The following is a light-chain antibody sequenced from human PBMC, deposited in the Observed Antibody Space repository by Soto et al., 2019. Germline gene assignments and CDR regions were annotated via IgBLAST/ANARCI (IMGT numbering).Light chain of an antibody. CDR2: GAF. V-gene: IGKV3-20*01. Sequence: EIVMTQSPDNLSVSLGQGATLSCRASQPISRNLAWYQQKPGQAPRLLIYGAFNRATGIPDRFSGGGSGTDFTLTITRLGPEDFAVYYCQYYGNSPLTFGQGTIVDIK. CDR1: QPISRN. J-gene: IGKJ1*01. CDR3: QYYGNSPLT.